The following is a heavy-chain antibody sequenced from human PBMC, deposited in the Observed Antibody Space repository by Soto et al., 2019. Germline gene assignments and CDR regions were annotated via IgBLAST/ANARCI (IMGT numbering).Heavy chain of an antibody. CDR2: ISYDGSNK. J-gene: IGHJ5*01. CDR3: ARENTGVTDGLDT. V-gene: IGHV3-30*03. Sequence: PGGSLRLSCAASGFTFSNYGMHWVRQAPGKGLEWVAVISYDGSNKYYADSVKGRFTISRDNSKNTLYLQMNSLRAEDTAVYYCARENTGVTDGLDTWGQGTMVTVPS. D-gene: IGHD3-10*01. CDR1: GFTFSNYG.